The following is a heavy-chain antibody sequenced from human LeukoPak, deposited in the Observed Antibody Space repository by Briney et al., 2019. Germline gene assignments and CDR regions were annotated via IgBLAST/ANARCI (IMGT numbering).Heavy chain of an antibody. V-gene: IGHV4-59*01. J-gene: IGHJ5*02. Sequence: SETLSLTCTVSGGSISSYYWSWIRQPPGKGLEWIGYIYYSGSTDYNPSLKSRVTISVDTSKNQFSLELSSVTAADTAVYYCARVYIRNWEPNWFDPWGQGTLVTVSS. CDR3: ARVYIRNWEPNWFDP. CDR1: GGSISSYY. D-gene: IGHD7-27*01. CDR2: IYYSGST.